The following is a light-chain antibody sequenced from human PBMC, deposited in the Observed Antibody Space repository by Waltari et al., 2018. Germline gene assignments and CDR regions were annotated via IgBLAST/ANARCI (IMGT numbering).Light chain of an antibody. CDR1: QSLSRSR. CDR2: AAS. Sequence: EFVLTQSPGTLSSSPGERATLSCRASQSLSRSRLAWYQQKPGQAPRLLIYAASSRATGIPDRFSGSGSGTDFSLTISRVEPEDFAVYYCQQYGSSVMYTFGQGTKLEIQ. V-gene: IGKV3-20*01. CDR3: QQYGSSVMYT. J-gene: IGKJ2*01.